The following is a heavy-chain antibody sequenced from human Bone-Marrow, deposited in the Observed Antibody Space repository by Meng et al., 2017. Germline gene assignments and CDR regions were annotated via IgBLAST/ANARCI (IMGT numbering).Heavy chain of an antibody. V-gene: IGHV4-34*01. J-gene: IGHJ4*02. CDR3: ARGPTTMAHDFDY. D-gene: IGHD4-11*01. CDR1: GGSFRDYY. Sequence: QGQLQEWGAGLLQPSETLSLTCVVSGGSFRDYYWSWIRQPPGKGLEWIGEINHSGSTNYNPSLESRATISVDTSQNNLSLKLSSVTAADSAVYYCARGPTTMAHDFDYWGQGTLVTVSS. CDR2: INHSGST.